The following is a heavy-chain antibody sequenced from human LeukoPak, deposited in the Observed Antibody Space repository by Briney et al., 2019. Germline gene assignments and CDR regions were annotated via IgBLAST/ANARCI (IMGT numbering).Heavy chain of an antibody. CDR2: IYYSGST. D-gene: IGHD3-9*01. J-gene: IGHJ4*02. Sequence: PSETLSLTCTVSGGSISSYYWSWIRQPPGKGLEWVGSIYYSGSTYYNPSLKSRVTISVDTSKNQFSLKLSSVTAADTAVYYCALRYFDRDYWGQGTLVTVSS. CDR3: ALRYFDRDY. V-gene: IGHV4-59*05. CDR1: GGSISSYY.